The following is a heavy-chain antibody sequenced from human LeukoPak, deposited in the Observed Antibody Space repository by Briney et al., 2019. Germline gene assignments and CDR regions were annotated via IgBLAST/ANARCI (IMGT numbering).Heavy chain of an antibody. J-gene: IGHJ4*02. D-gene: IGHD1-1*01. CDR1: GFTVSNNY. CDR2: IFAGVGI. V-gene: IGHV3-53*01. Sequence: GGSLRLSCAASGFTVSNNYMTWVRQAPGKGLEWVSIIFAGVGIYYADSVRGRFTISRDNSKNTLYLQMNSLEAEDAAVYYCARGDRGTGQHFDYWGQGTLVTVS. CDR3: ARGDRGTGQHFDY.